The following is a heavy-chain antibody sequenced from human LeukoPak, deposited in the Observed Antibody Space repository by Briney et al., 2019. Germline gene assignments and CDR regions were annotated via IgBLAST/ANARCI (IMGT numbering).Heavy chain of an antibody. CDR3: AKGQASVTYKYFFDY. J-gene: IGHJ4*02. D-gene: IGHD4-17*01. V-gene: IGHV3-21*04. CDR1: GFTFSSYS. Sequence: GGSLRLSCAASGFTFSSYSMNWVRQAPGKGLEWVSSISSSSSYIYYADSVKGRFTISRDNSKNTLYLQMNSLRAEDTAVYYCAKGQASVTYKYFFDYWGQGTLVTVSS. CDR2: ISSSSSYI.